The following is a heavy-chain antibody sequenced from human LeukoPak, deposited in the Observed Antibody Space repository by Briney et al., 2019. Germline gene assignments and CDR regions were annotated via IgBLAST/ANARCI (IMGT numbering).Heavy chain of an antibody. CDR2: ISYDGSNK. D-gene: IGHD3/OR15-3a*01. V-gene: IGHV3-30-3*01. Sequence: GGSLRLSCAASGFTFSSYAMHWVRQAPGKGLEWVAVISYDGSNKYYADSVKGRFTISRDNSKNTLYLQMNSLRAEDTAVYYCARDPASWTSDYYYGMDVWGQGTTVTVSS. CDR3: ARDPASWTSDYYYGMDV. CDR1: GFTFSSYA. J-gene: IGHJ6*02.